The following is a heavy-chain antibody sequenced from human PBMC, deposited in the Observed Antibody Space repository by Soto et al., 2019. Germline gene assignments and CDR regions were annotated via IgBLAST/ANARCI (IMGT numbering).Heavy chain of an antibody. D-gene: IGHD6-13*01. Sequence: QVQLVESGGGVVQPGRSLRLSCAASGFTFSSYGMHWVRQAPGKGLEWVAGIWYDGSNKYYADSVKGRFTISRDNSKNTLYLQMNSLRAEDTAVYYCARGSYSTYYFDYWGQGTLVTVSS. CDR3: ARGSYSTYYFDY. CDR1: GFTFSSYG. V-gene: IGHV3-33*01. CDR2: IWYDGSNK. J-gene: IGHJ4*02.